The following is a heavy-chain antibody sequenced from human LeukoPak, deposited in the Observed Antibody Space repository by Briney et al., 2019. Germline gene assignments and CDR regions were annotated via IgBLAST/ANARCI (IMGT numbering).Heavy chain of an antibody. CDR2: IYYSGST. Sequence: SQTLSLTCTVSGGSISSGDYYWSWIRQPPGKGLEWIGYIYYSGSTYYNPSLKSRVTISVDTSKNQFSLKLSSVTAADTAVYYCAGHQMATIPYFDYWGQGTLVTVSS. CDR3: AGHQMATIPYFDY. D-gene: IGHD5-24*01. V-gene: IGHV4-30-4*01. J-gene: IGHJ4*02. CDR1: GGSISSGDYY.